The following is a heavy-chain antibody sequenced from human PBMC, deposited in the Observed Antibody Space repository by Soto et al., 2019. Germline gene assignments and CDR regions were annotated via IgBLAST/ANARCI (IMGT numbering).Heavy chain of an antibody. CDR1: GGTFSSYA. Sequence: GASVNVSCKASGGTFSSYAISWVRQAPGQGLEWMGGIIPIFGTANYAQKFQGRVTITADESTSTAYMELSSLRSEDTAVYYCARNSQQLGHYYYGMDVWGQGTTVTVSS. V-gene: IGHV1-69*13. CDR3: ARNSQQLGHYYYGMDV. J-gene: IGHJ6*02. D-gene: IGHD6-6*01. CDR2: IIPIFGTA.